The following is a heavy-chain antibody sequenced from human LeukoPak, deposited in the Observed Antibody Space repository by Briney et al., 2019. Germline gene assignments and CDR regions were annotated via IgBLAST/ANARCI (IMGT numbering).Heavy chain of an antibody. Sequence: GASMKVSCKASGYTFTNYDINWVRQATGQGLEWLGWMNPNSGNTGSAQKFQGRVTMTGNTSINTAYMELSSLRSEDTAVYYCARGHGSGNFRADYWGQGTLVTVSS. J-gene: IGHJ4*02. CDR3: ARGHGSGNFRADY. CDR1: GYTFTNYD. V-gene: IGHV1-8*01. D-gene: IGHD3-10*01. CDR2: MNPNSGNT.